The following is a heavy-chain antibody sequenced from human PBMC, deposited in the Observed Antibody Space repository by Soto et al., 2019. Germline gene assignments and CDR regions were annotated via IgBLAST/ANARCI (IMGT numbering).Heavy chain of an antibody. D-gene: IGHD3-3*01. CDR3: ARDLPPPFDFWSGYPNNWFDP. CDR1: GFTFSSYW. V-gene: IGHV3-7*01. Sequence: GGSLRLSCAASGFTFSSYWMSWVRQAPGKGLEWVANIKQDGSEKYYVDSVKGRFTISRDNAKNSLYLQMNSLRAEDTAVYYCARDLPPPFDFWSGYPNNWFDPWGQGTLVTVSS. CDR2: IKQDGSEK. J-gene: IGHJ5*02.